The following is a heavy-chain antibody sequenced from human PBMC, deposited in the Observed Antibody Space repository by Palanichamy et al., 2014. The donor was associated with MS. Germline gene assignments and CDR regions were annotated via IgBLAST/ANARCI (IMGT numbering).Heavy chain of an antibody. Sequence: YAMTRVRRAPGKGLEWVSIIGGSGGTTYYADSVKGRFTISRDNSKNTLYLQMNSLRAEDTAIYYCTKDQVDNWGQGTLVTVSS. J-gene: IGHJ4*02. CDR1: YA. V-gene: IGHV3-23*01. CDR3: TKDQVDN. CDR2: IGGSGGTT.